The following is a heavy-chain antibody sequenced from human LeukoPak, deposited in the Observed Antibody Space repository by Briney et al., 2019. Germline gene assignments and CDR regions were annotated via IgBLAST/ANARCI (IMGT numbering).Heavy chain of an antibody. V-gene: IGHV3-30*03. D-gene: IGHD6-6*01. CDR2: ISYDGSNQ. J-gene: IGHJ6*03. CDR3: ARDGAARLLRYYYYMDL. CDR1: GFKFSDKA. Sequence: GGSLRLSCAGTGFKFSDKAMHWVRQAPGKGLEWVAVISYDGSNQNYADSVKGRFTISRDNSNNTQFLEMNSLRPEDTAVYYCARDGAARLLRYYYYMDLWGKGTTVTVSS.